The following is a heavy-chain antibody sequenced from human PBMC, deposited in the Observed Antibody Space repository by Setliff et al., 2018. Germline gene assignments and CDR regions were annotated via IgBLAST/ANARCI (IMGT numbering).Heavy chain of an antibody. J-gene: IGHJ6*03. CDR2: TIPIFGTT. CDR1: GYTFSSYG. Sequence: SVKVSCKASGYTFSSYGISWVRQAPGQGLEWMGGTIPIFGTTDYAQEFQGRVTIITDESTSTAYMELSSLRFEDTAVYYCAREGVDTRSSTDYRYYMDAWGKGTTGTSP. V-gene: IGHV1-69*05. CDR3: AREGVDTRSSTDYRYYMDA. D-gene: IGHD5-18*01.